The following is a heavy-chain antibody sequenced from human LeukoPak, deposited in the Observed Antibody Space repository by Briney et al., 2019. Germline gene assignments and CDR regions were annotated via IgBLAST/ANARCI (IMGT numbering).Heavy chain of an antibody. Sequence: PGGSLRLSCAASGFTFSSYGMHWVRQAPGKGLEWVAVIWYDGSNKYYADSVKGRFTISRDNSKNTLYLQMNSLRAEDTAVYYCAKDGYNWGYYYMDVWGKGTTVTVSS. V-gene: IGHV3-33*06. CDR3: AKDGYNWGYYYMDV. J-gene: IGHJ6*03. CDR1: GFTFSSYG. CDR2: IWYDGSNK. D-gene: IGHD5-24*01.